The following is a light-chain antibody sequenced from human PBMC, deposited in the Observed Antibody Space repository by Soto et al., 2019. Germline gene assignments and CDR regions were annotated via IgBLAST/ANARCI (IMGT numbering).Light chain of an antibody. V-gene: IGLV2-14*01. CDR2: EVS. Sequence: QSALTQPASVSGSPGQSITISCTGTSSDIGAYNYVSWYQQHPGKIPKLMIYEVSDRPSGLSNRFSGSKSGNTASLTISGLQAEDEADYYCSSYTSSSTLWVFGGGTKLTVL. CDR1: SSDIGAYNY. CDR3: SSYTSSSTLWV. J-gene: IGLJ3*02.